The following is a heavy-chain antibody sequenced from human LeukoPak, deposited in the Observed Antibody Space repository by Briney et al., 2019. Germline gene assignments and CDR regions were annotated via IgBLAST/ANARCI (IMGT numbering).Heavy chain of an antibody. D-gene: IGHD3-22*01. V-gene: IGHV4-39*07. CDR3: ARGRYYYDSSGSEYFQH. CDR2: IYYSGST. Sequence: SETLSLTCTVSGGSISSSSYYWGWIRQPPGKGLEWIGSIYYSGSTNYNPSLKSRVTISVDTSKNQFSLKLSSVTAADTAVYYCARGRYYYDSSGSEYFQHWGQGTLVTVSS. CDR1: GGSISSSSYY. J-gene: IGHJ1*01.